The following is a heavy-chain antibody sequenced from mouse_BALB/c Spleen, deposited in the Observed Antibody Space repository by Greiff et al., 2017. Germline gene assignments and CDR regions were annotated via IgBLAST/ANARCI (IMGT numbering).Heavy chain of an antibody. CDR3: AREGDFDY. CDR2: INPSSGYT. CDR1: GYTFTSYT. V-gene: IGHV1-4*01. Sequence: VKLMESGAELARPGASVKMSCKASGYTFTSYTMHWVKQRPGQGLEWIGYINPSSGYTNYNQKFKDKATLTADKSSSTAYMQLSSLTSEDSAVYYCAREGDFDYWGQGTTLTVSS. J-gene: IGHJ2*01.